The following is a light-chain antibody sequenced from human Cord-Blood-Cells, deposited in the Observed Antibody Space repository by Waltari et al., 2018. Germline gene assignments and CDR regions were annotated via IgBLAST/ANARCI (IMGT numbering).Light chain of an antibody. J-gene: IGLJ7*01. CDR3: AAWDDSLNGAV. V-gene: IGLV1-44*01. Sequence: QSVLTQPPSASGTPGQRVTISCSGSSSNIGSNTVNWYQQLPGTAPKLLIYSNNQRPSGFPDPYSGSKSGASASLAISGLQSEDEADYYCAAWDDSLNGAVFGGGTQLTVL. CDR1: SSNIGSNT. CDR2: SNN.